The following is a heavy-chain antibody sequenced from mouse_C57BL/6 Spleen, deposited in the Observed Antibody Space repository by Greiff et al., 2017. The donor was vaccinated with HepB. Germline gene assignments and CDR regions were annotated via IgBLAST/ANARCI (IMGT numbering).Heavy chain of an antibody. V-gene: IGHV1-50*01. CDR1: GYTFTSYW. Sequence: VKLQQPGAELVKPGASVKLSCKASGYTFTSYWMQWVKQRPGQGLEWIGEIDPSDSYTNYNQKFKGKATLTVDTSSSTAYMQLSSLTSEDSAVYYCASYEFDYWGQGTTLTVSS. CDR2: IDPSDSYT. D-gene: IGHD1-1*01. J-gene: IGHJ2*01. CDR3: ASYEFDY.